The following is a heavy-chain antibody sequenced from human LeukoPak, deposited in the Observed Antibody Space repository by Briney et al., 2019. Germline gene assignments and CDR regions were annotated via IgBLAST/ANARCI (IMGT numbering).Heavy chain of an antibody. Sequence: SGGSLRLSCAASGFTFSSYGMHWVRQAPGKGLEWVAVIWYDGSNKYYADSVKGRFTISRDNSKNTLYLQMNSLRAEDTAVYYCAEDSLMGIAAAGTRFDYWGQGTLVTVSS. J-gene: IGHJ4*02. V-gene: IGHV3-33*06. CDR1: GFTFSSYG. CDR3: AEDSLMGIAAAGTRFDY. D-gene: IGHD6-13*01. CDR2: IWYDGSNK.